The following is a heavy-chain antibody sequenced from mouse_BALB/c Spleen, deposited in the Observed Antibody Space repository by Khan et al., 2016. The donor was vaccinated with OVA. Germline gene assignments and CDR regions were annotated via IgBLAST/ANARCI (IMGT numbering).Heavy chain of an antibody. D-gene: IGHD1-1*01. CDR1: GYSITSGYY. J-gene: IGHJ2*01. CDR2: ISYDGSN. V-gene: IGHV3-6*02. CDR3: ARDYYGNGYFDY. Sequence: EVKLEESGPGLVKPSQSLSLTCSVTGYSITSGYYWNWIRQFPGNKLEWMGYISYDGSNNYNPSLKNRISITRDTSKNQFFLKLNSVTTEDTTTYYGARDYYGNGYFDYWGQGTTLTVSS.